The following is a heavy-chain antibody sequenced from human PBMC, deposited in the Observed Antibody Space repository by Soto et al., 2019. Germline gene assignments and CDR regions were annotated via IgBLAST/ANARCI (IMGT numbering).Heavy chain of an antibody. J-gene: IGHJ3*02. V-gene: IGHV4-39*01. CDR1: GGSISSSSYY. CDR3: ARMYDYIWGSFGAFDI. CDR2: IYYSGST. D-gene: IGHD3-16*01. Sequence: SETLSLTCTVSGGSISSSSYYWGWIRQPPGKGLEWIGSIYYSGSTYYNPSLESRVTISVDTSKNQFSLKLSSVTAADTAVYYCARMYDYIWGSFGAFDIWGQGTMVTVSS.